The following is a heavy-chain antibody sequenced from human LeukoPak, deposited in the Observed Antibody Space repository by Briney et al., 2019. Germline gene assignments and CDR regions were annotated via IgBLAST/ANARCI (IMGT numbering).Heavy chain of an antibody. CDR2: IYYSGST. CDR3: ARDWVQMTTVTFPYGMDV. Sequence: PSETLSLTCTVSGGSISSGGYYWSWIRQHPGKGLEWIGYIYYSGSTYYNPSLKSRVTISVDTSKNQFSLKLSSVTAADTAVYYCARDWVQMTTVTFPYGMDVWGQGTTVTVSS. V-gene: IGHV4-31*03. D-gene: IGHD4-17*01. CDR1: GGSISSGGYY. J-gene: IGHJ6*02.